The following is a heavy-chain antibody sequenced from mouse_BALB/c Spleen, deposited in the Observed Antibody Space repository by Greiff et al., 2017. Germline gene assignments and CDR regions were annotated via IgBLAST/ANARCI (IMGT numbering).Heavy chain of an antibody. V-gene: IGHV5-17*02. CDR2: ISSGSSTI. J-gene: IGHJ3*01. CDR1: GFTFSSFG. Sequence: EVQVVESGGGLVQPGGSRKLSCAASGFTFSSFGMHWVRQAPEKGLEWVAYISSGSSTIYYADTVKGRFTISRDNPKNTLFLQMTSLRSEDTAMYYCARLDDYDDGSFAYWGQGTLVTVSA. D-gene: IGHD2-4*01. CDR3: ARLDDYDDGSFAY.